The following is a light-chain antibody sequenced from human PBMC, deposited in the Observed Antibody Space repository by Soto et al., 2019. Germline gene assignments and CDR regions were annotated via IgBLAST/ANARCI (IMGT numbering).Light chain of an antibody. Sequence: EIVLTQSPATLSLSPGERATLSCRASQSVSNSLAWYQQKPGQAPRLLMYDGSKRATGIPARFSGSESGTDFTLTISSLEPEDFAVYYCQQRSDWPITFGQGTRLEIK. CDR3: QQRSDWPIT. CDR2: DGS. J-gene: IGKJ5*01. CDR1: QSVSNS. V-gene: IGKV3-11*01.